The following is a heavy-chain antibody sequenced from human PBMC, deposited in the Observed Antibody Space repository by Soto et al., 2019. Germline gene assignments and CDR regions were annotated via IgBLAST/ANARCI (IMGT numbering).Heavy chain of an antibody. CDR1: GGSIRSSSYYY. CDR2: INYSGST. D-gene: IGHD3-16*02. V-gene: IGHV4-39*01. J-gene: IGHJ5*02. CDR3: TRHAVITSGGVIVSHWFDP. Sequence: SETLSLTCTVSGGSIRSSSYYYWAWIRQPPGKGLKWIGCINYSGSTYYNPSLKSQVTISVDTSKNQFFLRLSYVTAADTAVYYCTRHAVITSGGVIVSHWFDPWGQGTPVTVSS.